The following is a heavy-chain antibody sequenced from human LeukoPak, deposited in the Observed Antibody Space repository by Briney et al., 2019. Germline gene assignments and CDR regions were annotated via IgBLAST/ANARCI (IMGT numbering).Heavy chain of an antibody. J-gene: IGHJ6*02. CDR1: GFTFSSND. D-gene: IGHD2-15*01. Sequence: GGSLRLSCAASGFTFSSNDMHWVRQATGKGLEWVSAIGTAGDTYYPGSVKGRFTISRENAKNSLYLQMNSLRAGDTAVYYCAREAQGYCSGGSCYGMDVWGQGTTVTVSS. V-gene: IGHV3-13*01. CDR2: IGTAGDT. CDR3: AREAQGYCSGGSCYGMDV.